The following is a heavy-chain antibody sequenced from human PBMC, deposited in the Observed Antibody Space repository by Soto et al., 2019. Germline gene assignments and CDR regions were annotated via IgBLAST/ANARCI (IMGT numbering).Heavy chain of an antibody. CDR1: GASFSGHF. V-gene: IGHV4-34*01. CDR2: IDYSGAT. CDR3: ARGGITPSMFFFDY. J-gene: IGHJ4*02. D-gene: IGHD3-10*02. Sequence: QVQLHQWGTGLLKTSETLSLTCTVSGASFSGHFWTWSRQPPGKGLEWVGEIDYSGATHYNASVKSRVSMSVDTTKKQVSLKVTSVTAADTAGYYCARGGITPSMFFFDYWVQGTLVIVSS.